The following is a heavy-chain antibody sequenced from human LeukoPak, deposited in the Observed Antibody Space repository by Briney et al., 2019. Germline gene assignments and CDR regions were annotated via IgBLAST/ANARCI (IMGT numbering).Heavy chain of an antibody. J-gene: IGHJ6*02. CDR2: INPNSGGT. CDR1: GYTFNGYF. V-gene: IGHV1-2*02. CDR3: APERGYYAMDV. Sequence: ASVKVSCKASGYTFNGYFMHWVRQAPGQGLEWMGWINPNSGGTNYAQKFQGRVTMTRDTSINTAYMDLSRLRSDDTAVYYCAPERGYYAMDVWGQGTTVTVSS. D-gene: IGHD3-10*01.